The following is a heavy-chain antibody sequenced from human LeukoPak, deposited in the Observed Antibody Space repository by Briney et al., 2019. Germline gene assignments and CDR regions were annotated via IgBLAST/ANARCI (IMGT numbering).Heavy chain of an antibody. CDR2: ISGSGGST. Sequence: PGGSLRLSCAASGFTFSSYAMSWVRQAPGKGLEWVSAISGSGGSTYYADSVKGRFTISRDNSKNTLYLQMNSLRAEDTAVYYCAKGVRMITFGGVIVSHYFDYWGQGTLVTVSS. CDR3: AKGVRMITFGGVIVSHYFDY. D-gene: IGHD3-16*02. CDR1: GFTFSSYA. V-gene: IGHV3-23*01. J-gene: IGHJ4*02.